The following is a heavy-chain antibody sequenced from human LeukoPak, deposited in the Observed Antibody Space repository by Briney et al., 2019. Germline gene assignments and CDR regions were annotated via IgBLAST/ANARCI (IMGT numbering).Heavy chain of an antibody. V-gene: IGHV3-9*01. J-gene: IGHJ4*02. D-gene: IGHD6-13*01. Sequence: GRSLRLSCAASGFTFDDYAMHWVRQAPGKGLEWVSGISWNSGSIGYADSVKGRFTISRDNAKNSLYLQMNSLRAEDTALYYCAREMGGVAAAGTCFDYWGQGTLVTVSS. CDR1: GFTFDDYA. CDR2: ISWNSGSI. CDR3: AREMGGVAAAGTCFDY.